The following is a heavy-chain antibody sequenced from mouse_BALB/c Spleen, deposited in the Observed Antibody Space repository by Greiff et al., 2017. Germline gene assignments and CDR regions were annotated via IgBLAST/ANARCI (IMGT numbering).Heavy chain of an antibody. D-gene: IGHD2-12*01. CDR2: INPGSGGT. CDR3: ARVTTTSYYYAMDY. CDR1: GYAFTNYL. Sequence: QVQLKESGAELVRPGTSVKVSCKASGYAFTNYLIEWVKQRPGQGLEWIGVINPGSGGTNYNEKFKGKATLTADKSSSTAYMQLSSLTSDDSAVYFCARVTTTSYYYAMDYWGQGTSVTVAS. V-gene: IGHV1-54*01. J-gene: IGHJ4*01.